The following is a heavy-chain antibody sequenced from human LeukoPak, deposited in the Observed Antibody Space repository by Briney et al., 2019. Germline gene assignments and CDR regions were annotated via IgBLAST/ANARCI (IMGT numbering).Heavy chain of an antibody. CDR1: GFTVSSNY. CDR2: IYSGGST. D-gene: IGHD3-9*01. CDR3: ARDEDDILTGYYIV. Sequence: GGSLRLSCAASGFTVSSNYMSWVRQAPGKGLEWVSVIYSGGSTYYADSVKGRFTISRDNSKNTLYLQMNSLRAEDTAVYYCARDEDDILTGYYIVWGQGTLVTVSS. V-gene: IGHV3-53*01. J-gene: IGHJ4*02.